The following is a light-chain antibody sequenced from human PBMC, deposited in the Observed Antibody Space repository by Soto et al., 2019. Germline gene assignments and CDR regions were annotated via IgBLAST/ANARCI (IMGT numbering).Light chain of an antibody. CDR1: QSVSSN. J-gene: IGKJ1*01. CDR2: DAS. Sequence: EIVMTQSPATLSVSPGERATLSCRASQSVSSNLAWYQQQPGQAPSLLIYDASTRATGIPARFSSSWSGNDFTPTISSLPSEDFAVYYCQQYNNWPPWTFGQGTKVEIK. V-gene: IGKV3-15*01. CDR3: QQYNNWPPWT.